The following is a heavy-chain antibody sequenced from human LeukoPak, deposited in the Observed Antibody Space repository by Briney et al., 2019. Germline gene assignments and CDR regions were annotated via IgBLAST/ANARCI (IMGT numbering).Heavy chain of an antibody. V-gene: IGHV3-53*01. J-gene: IGHJ4*02. CDR2: IYSGGRT. Sequence: PGGSLRLSCAASGFTVSSNYMSWVRQAPGKGLEWVSLIYSGGRTSYPDSVKGRFTFSRDNSKNTLYLQMNSLRAEDTAVYYCARDRVNWNDVGGLFDYWGQGTLVTVSS. CDR3: ARDRVNWNDVGGLFDY. D-gene: IGHD1-1*01. CDR1: GFTVSSNY.